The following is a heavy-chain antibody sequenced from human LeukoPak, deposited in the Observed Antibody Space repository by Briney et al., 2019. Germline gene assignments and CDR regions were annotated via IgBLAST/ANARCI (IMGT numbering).Heavy chain of an antibody. CDR1: GGSISSGGYS. Sequence: PSETLSLTCAVSGGSISSGGYSWSWIRQPPGKGLEWIGYIYHSGSTYYNPSLKSRVTISVDRSKNQFSLKLSSVTAADTAVYYCARDVWFGELYWFDPWGQGTLVTVSS. J-gene: IGHJ5*02. V-gene: IGHV4-30-2*01. CDR3: ARDVWFGELYWFDP. D-gene: IGHD3-10*01. CDR2: IYHSGST.